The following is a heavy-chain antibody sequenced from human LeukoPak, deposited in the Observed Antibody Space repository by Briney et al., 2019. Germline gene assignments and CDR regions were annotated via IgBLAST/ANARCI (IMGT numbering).Heavy chain of an antibody. J-gene: IGHJ4*02. CDR3: ARERGGSGWYFDY. CDR1: GFAFSSYW. CDR2: IRQDGNEK. V-gene: IGHV3-7*01. D-gene: IGHD6-19*01. Sequence: PGGSLRLSCAASGFAFSSYWMSWVRQAPGKGLEWVANIRQDGNEKFYVDSVKGRFTISRDNAKNSLYLQMNSLRAEDTAVYYCARERGGSGWYFDYWGQGTLVTVSS.